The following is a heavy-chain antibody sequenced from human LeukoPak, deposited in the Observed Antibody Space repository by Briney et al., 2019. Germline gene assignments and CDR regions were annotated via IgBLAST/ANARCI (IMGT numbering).Heavy chain of an antibody. Sequence: SQTLSLTCTVSGGSISSGGYYWSWIRQHPGKGLEWIGNIYYSGSTYYNPSLKSRVTISVDTSKNQFSLKLSSVTAADTAVYYCVGYYYDSSGYYRTDYWGQGTLVTVSS. CDR3: VGYYYDSSGYYRTDY. D-gene: IGHD3-22*01. CDR1: GGSISSGGYY. CDR2: IYYSGST. V-gene: IGHV4-31*03. J-gene: IGHJ4*02.